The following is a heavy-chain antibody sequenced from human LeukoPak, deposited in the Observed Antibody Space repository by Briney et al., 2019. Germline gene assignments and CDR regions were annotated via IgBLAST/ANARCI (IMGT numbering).Heavy chain of an antibody. CDR2: IRSKAYGGTT. Sequence: GGSLRLSCTASGFTFGDYAMSWVRQAPGKGLEWVGFIRSKAYGGTTEYAASVKGRFTISRDDSKIIAYLQMNSLKTEDTAVYYCTRSRTTYNFDYWGQGTLVTVSS. D-gene: IGHD1-1*01. J-gene: IGHJ4*02. V-gene: IGHV3-49*04. CDR3: TRSRTTYNFDY. CDR1: GFTFGDYA.